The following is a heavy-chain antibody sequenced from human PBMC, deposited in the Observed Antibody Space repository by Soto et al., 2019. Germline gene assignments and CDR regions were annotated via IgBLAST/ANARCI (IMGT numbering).Heavy chain of an antibody. D-gene: IGHD3-9*01. J-gene: IGHJ4*02. Sequence: GGSLRLSCTASGFTFGDYAMSWFRQAPGKGLEWVGFIRSKAYGGTTEYAASVKGRFTISRDDSKSIAYLQMNSLKTEDTAVYYCTSEGSYYDILTGYYTSPFDYWGQGTLVTVSS. CDR1: GFTFGDYA. V-gene: IGHV3-49*03. CDR3: TSEGSYYDILTGYYTSPFDY. CDR2: IRSKAYGGTT.